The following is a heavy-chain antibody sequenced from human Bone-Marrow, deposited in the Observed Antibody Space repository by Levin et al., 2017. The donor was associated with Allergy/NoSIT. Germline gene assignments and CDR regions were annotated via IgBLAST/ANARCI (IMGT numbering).Heavy chain of an antibody. CDR3: LKWAGYGRS. V-gene: IGHV3-23*01. D-gene: IGHD4-17*01. CDR1: GLTVTSFD. Sequence: PGGSLRLSCVASGLTVTSFDMAWVRQAPGKGPQWLSGMTARGEAHYRNSDRGRFTISSDTSANTFYLQINNFSVEDSGVYYCLKWAGYGRSWGQGTLVTVAS. CDR2: MTARGEA. J-gene: IGHJ5*02.